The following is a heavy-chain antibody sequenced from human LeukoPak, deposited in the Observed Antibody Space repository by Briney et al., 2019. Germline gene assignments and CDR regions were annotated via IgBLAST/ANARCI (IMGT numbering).Heavy chain of an antibody. J-gene: IGHJ4*02. CDR3: ARDVNGWLRD. Sequence: ASVKVSCKASGGTLSSYAISWVRQAPGQGLEWMGGIIPIFGTANYAQKFQGRVTITADESTSTAYMELSSLRSEDTAVYYCARDVNGWLRDWGQGTLVTVSS. D-gene: IGHD5-18*01. CDR2: IIPIFGTA. V-gene: IGHV1-69*01. CDR1: GGTLSSYA.